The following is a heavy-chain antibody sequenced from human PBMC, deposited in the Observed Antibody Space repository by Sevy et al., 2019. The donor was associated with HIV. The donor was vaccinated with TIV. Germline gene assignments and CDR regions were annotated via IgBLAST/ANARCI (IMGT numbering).Heavy chain of an antibody. J-gene: IGHJ6*03. D-gene: IGHD3-3*01. Sequence: GGSLRLSCAASGFTFSDYYMSWIRQAPGKGLEWVSYISSSSSYTNYEDSVKGRFTISRDNAKNSLYLQMNSLRAEDTAVYYCARRNYDFWGGYEYYYYMDVWGKGTTVTVSS. CDR2: ISSSSSYT. V-gene: IGHV3-11*06. CDR3: ARRNYDFWGGYEYYYYMDV. CDR1: GFTFSDYY.